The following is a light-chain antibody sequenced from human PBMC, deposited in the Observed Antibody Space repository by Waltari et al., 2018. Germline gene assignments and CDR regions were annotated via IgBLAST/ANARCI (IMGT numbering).Light chain of an antibody. J-gene: IGLJ2*01. Sequence: QSVLTQPPSASGTPGQRVTISCSGSRSNIGTKDVYWYQQFPGTAPKLLIYTTTQRPSGIPDRFSASKSGTSASLAIRGLRSEDEADYYCSTWDDSLSGPVFGGGTKLTV. CDR3: STWDDSLSGPV. CDR2: TTT. V-gene: IGLV1-47*02. CDR1: RSNIGTKD.